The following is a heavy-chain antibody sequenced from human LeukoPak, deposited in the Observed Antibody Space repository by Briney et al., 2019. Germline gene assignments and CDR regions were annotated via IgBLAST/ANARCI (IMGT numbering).Heavy chain of an antibody. CDR2: ISSSSRTR. CDR1: GFNFSTYN. CDR3: ARDRQWLEVD. Sequence: GGSLRLSCAASGFNFSTYNVNWVRQAPGKGLDWVSYISSSSRTRYYADSVKGRFTISRDNAKNSLYLQMNSLRAEDTAVYYCARDRQWLEVDWGQGTLVTVSS. J-gene: IGHJ4*02. V-gene: IGHV3-48*04. D-gene: IGHD6-19*01.